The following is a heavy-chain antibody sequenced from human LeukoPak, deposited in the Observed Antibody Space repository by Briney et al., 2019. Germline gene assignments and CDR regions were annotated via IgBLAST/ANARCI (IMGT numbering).Heavy chain of an antibody. V-gene: IGHV4-61*02. J-gene: IGHJ5*02. Sequence: PSQTLSLTCTVSGGSISSGSYYWSWIRQPAGKGLEWIGRIYTSGGTNYNPSLKSRVTISVDTSKNQFSLKLSSVTAADTAVYYCARGFTLFDPWGQGTLVTVSS. D-gene: IGHD2/OR15-2a*01. CDR2: IYTSGGT. CDR3: ARGFTLFDP. CDR1: GGSISSGSYY.